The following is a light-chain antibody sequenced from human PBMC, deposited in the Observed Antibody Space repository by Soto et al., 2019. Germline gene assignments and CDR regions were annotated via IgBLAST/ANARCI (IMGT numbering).Light chain of an antibody. J-gene: IGKJ5*01. CDR3: QQYNNWPFT. Sequence: EKVMTQSPATLSVSPGERATLSCRASQSVSSNLAWYQQKPGQAPRLLIYGASTRATDIPARFSGSGSGTEFTLTISNLQSEDFAVYYCQQYNNWPFTFGQGTRLEIK. CDR1: QSVSSN. CDR2: GAS. V-gene: IGKV3-15*01.